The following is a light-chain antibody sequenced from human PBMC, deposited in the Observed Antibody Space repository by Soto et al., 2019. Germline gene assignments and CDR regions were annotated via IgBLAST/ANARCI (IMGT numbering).Light chain of an antibody. V-gene: IGKV1-9*01. CDR2: AAS. J-gene: IGKJ4*01. Sequence: IPLTQSPSSLSASVGDRVTITCRASQGISSYLAWYQQKPGKATKLLIYAASTLQSGVPSRFSGSGSGTDFTLTISSLQPEDFATYYGQQLNSYPLTFGGGTKVEIK. CDR3: QQLNSYPLT. CDR1: QGISSY.